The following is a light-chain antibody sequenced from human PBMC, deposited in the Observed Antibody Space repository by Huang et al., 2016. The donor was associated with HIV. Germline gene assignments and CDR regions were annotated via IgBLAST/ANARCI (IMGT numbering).Light chain of an antibody. V-gene: IGKV4-1*01. Sequence: DIVMTQSPDSLTVSLGERATIKCRSSQSVLYSSNSKNYLAWFQQKQGRAPRLLMYWASARESGVPDRVSGSGSGTDFTLTIDRLEAEDAAIYYCQQYYRLPQTFGQGTRVEIK. CDR1: QSVLYSSNSKNY. CDR3: QQYYRLPQT. J-gene: IGKJ1*01. CDR2: WAS.